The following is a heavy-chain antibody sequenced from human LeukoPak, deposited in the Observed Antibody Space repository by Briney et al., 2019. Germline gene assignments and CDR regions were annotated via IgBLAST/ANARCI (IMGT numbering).Heavy chain of an antibody. CDR2: IGTAADT. J-gene: IGHJ4*02. Sequence: GGSLRLSCAASGFTFSSYAMSWVRQAPGKGLEWVSAIGTAADTYYPDSVKGRFSISREDAKNSLYLQMDSLRAGDTAIYYCARVRPYDYIWGSYRPNDYWGQGTLVTVSS. V-gene: IGHV3-13*01. CDR3: ARVRPYDYIWGSYRPNDY. CDR1: GFTFSSYA. D-gene: IGHD3-16*02.